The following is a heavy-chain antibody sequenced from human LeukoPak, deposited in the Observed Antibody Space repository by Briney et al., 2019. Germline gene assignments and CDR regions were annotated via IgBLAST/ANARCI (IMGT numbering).Heavy chain of an antibody. CDR1: ADSISSSGHY. D-gene: IGHD3-10*01. CDR2: IHFSGST. V-gene: IGHV4-31*03. J-gene: IGHJ4*02. Sequence: SETLSLTCTVSADSISSSGHYWTWIRQHPGKGPETIGFIHFSGSTNHNPSLKSRVAISVDASKNQFSLRLSSVTSADTAVYYCARGGNRFGGFYFDYWGQGILVTVSS. CDR3: ARGGNRFGGFYFDY.